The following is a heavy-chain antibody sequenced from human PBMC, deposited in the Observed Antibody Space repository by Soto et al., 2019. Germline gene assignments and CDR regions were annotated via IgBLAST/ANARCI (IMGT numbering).Heavy chain of an antibody. V-gene: IGHV4-61*01. CDR1: GGSVSSGSYY. J-gene: IGHJ4*02. D-gene: IGHD6-13*01. Sequence: SETLSLTCTVSGGSVSSGSYYWSWIRQPPGRGLEWIGYIYYSGSTNYNPSLKSRVTISVDTSKNQFSLNLRSVTAADTAVYYCARDLAAVPRAFDYWGRGTLVTVSS. CDR3: ARDLAAVPRAFDY. CDR2: IYYSGST.